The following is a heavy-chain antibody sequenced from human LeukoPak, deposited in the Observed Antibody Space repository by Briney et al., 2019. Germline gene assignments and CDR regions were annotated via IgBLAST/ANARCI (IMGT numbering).Heavy chain of an antibody. CDR3: ARDPPYCSSTSCFGGY. D-gene: IGHD2-2*01. V-gene: IGHV1-69*05. CDR2: IIPIFGTA. Sequence: SVKVSCKASGGTFSRYAISWVRQAPGQGVQWMGEIIPIFGTANYAQKLQGRVTMTTDTSTSTAYMELRSLRSDDTAVYYCARDPPYCSSTSCFGGYWGQGTLVTVSS. J-gene: IGHJ4*02. CDR1: GGTFSRYA.